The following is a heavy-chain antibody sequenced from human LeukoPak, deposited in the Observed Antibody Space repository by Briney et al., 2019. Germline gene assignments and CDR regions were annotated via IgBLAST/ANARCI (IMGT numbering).Heavy chain of an antibody. Sequence: ASVKVSCKASGYTFTNYGISWVRQAPGQGLEWVGWISAYSGNTKYAQKVQGRVTMTTDTSTTTAYMELRSLTSDDTAVYYCARDPPDYYYDSSGEGNHVDYWGQGTLVTVSS. CDR2: ISAYSGNT. CDR3: ARDPPDYYYDSSGEGNHVDY. D-gene: IGHD3-22*01. J-gene: IGHJ4*02. V-gene: IGHV1-18*01. CDR1: GYTFTNYG.